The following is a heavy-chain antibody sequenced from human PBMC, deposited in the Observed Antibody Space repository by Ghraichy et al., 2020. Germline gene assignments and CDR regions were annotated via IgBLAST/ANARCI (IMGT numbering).Heavy chain of an antibody. J-gene: IGHJ6*02. CDR2: IHPVDSDT. CDR3: ARGYCSSSSCHYYAMDV. V-gene: IGHV5-51*01. CDR1: GYIFTTYW. Sequence: GESLNISCKGSGYIFTTYWIAWVRQMPGKGLEWMGIIHPVDSDTRYSPSFQGQVTISADRSISTAYLQWSGLKASDTATYYCARGYCSSSSCHYYAMDVWGQGTTVTVSS. D-gene: IGHD2-2*01.